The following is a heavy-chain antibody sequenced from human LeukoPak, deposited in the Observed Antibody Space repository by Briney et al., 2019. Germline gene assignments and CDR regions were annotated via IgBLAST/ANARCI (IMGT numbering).Heavy chain of an antibody. V-gene: IGHV3-74*01. D-gene: IGHD5/OR15-5a*01. CDR3: ARPPIEIGVYCPENIRH. Sequence: GGSLRLSCAACGFTFSSYRMHGLRQAPGKGLVWVSRIKSDGSTRYADSVKGRFTISRDNARNTVSVQMNSLRAEDTGVYYCARPPIEIGVYCPENIRHRGQGTLVTVSP. CDR2: IKSDGST. J-gene: IGHJ1*01. CDR1: GFTFSSYR.